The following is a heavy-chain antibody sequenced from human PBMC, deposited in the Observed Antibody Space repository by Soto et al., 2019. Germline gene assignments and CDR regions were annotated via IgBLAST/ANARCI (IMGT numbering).Heavy chain of an antibody. CDR3: ARILLWFGELSSTADYYYYMDV. CDR2: IYYSGST. J-gene: IGHJ6*03. V-gene: IGHV4-39*01. D-gene: IGHD3-10*01. CDR1: GGSISSSSYY. Sequence: SETLSLTCTVSGGSISSSSYYWGWIRQPPGKGLEWIGSIYYSGSTYYNPSLKSRVTISVDTSKNQFSLKLSSVTAADTAVYYCARILLWFGELSSTADYYYYMDVWGKGTTVTVSS.